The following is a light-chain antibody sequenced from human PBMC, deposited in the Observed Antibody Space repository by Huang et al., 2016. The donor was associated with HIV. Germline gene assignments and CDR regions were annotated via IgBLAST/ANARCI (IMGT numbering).Light chain of an antibody. V-gene: IGKV1-5*03. CDR1: QSISSW. Sequence: DIQMTQSPSTLSASVGDRVTITCRASQSISSWLAWYQQKPGKAPKLLIYKASSLESGVQSRCSGSGSGTEFTLTISSLQPDDFATYYCQQYNSYSSLTFGGGTKVEIK. CDR2: KAS. J-gene: IGKJ4*01. CDR3: QQYNSYSSLT.